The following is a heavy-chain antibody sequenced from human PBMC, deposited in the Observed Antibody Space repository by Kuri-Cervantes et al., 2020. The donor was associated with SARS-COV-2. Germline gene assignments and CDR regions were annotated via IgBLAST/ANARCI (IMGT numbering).Heavy chain of an antibody. CDR2: ISYDGSNK. D-gene: IGHD2-15*01. Sequence: GGSLRLSCEVSGFLFSASAIHWVRQAPGKGLEWVAVISYDGSNKYYADSVKGRITISRDNSKNTLYLQMDSLRPDDTAVYYCAKDPHGIVVVVAAIDQWGQGTLVTVSS. CDR3: AKDPHGIVVVVAAIDQ. J-gene: IGHJ4*02. CDR1: GFLFSASA. V-gene: IGHV3-30-3*01.